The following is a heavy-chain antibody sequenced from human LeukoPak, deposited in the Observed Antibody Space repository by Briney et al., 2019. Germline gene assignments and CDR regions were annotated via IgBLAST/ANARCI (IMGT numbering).Heavy chain of an antibody. V-gene: IGHV4-39*07. D-gene: IGHD1-14*01. CDR3: ARSRTVWFDP. J-gene: IGHJ5*02. Sequence: SETLSLTCTVSGGSISSSSYYWGWIRQPPGKGLEWIGSIYYSGSTYYNPSLKSRVTISVDTSKNQFSLKLTSVTAADTAVYYCARSRTVWFDPWGQGILVTVSS. CDR2: IYYSGST. CDR1: GGSISSSSYY.